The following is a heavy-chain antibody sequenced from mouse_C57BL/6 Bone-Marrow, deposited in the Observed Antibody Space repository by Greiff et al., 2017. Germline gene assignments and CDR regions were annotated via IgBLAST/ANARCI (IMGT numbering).Heavy chain of an antibody. Sequence: QVQLQQPGAELVMPGASVKLSCKASGYTFTSYWMHWVKQRPGQGLEWTGEIDPSDSYTNYNQKFKGKSTLTVDKSSSTAYMQLSSLTSEDSAVYYCARSKLRDYWGQGTTLTVSS. CDR2: IDPSDSYT. CDR1: GYTFTSYW. J-gene: IGHJ2*01. V-gene: IGHV1-69*01. D-gene: IGHD1-3*01. CDR3: ARSKLRDY.